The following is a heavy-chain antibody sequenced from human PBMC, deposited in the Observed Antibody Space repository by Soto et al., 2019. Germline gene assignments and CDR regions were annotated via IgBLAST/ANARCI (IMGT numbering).Heavy chain of an antibody. Sequence: ASVKVSCKASGYTFTSYGISWVRQAPGQGLEWMGWISAYNGNTNYAQKLQGRVTMTTDTSTSPAYTELRSLRSDDTAVYYCARGTLTGTTDTLNLFDPWRQRTLVTVSS. CDR2: ISAYNGNT. V-gene: IGHV1-18*01. D-gene: IGHD3-9*01. CDR3: ARGTLTGTTDTLNLFDP. J-gene: IGHJ5*02. CDR1: GYTFTSYG.